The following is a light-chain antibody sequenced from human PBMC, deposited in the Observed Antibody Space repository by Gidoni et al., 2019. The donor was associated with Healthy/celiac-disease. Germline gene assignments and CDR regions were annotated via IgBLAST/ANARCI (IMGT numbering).Light chain of an antibody. CDR2: DAS. V-gene: IGKV3-20*01. Sequence: EIVLTQSPGTLYLSPGERATLSCRASQSVTNNYLAWYQQKPGQAPRLVIYDASNRATGIPDRFSGSGSGPDFTLTISRLEPDDFAVYYCQQSGSSPYTFGQGSKLEVK. J-gene: IGKJ2*01. CDR1: QSVTNNY. CDR3: QQSGSSPYT.